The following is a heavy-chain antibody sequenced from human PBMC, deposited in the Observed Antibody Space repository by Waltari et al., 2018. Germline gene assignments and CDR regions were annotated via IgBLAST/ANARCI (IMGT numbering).Heavy chain of an antibody. Sequence: QVQLVQSGAEVKKPGASEKVSCQASGYTFTGYYMHWVRQAPGQGLEWMGRINPNSGGTNYAQKFQGRVTMTRDTSISTAYMELSRLRSDDTAVYYCARGALGSIWYFDLCGRGTLVTVSS. CDR3: ARGALGSIWYFDL. J-gene: IGHJ2*01. CDR1: GYTFTGYY. CDR2: INPNSGGT. D-gene: IGHD6-6*01. V-gene: IGHV1-2*06.